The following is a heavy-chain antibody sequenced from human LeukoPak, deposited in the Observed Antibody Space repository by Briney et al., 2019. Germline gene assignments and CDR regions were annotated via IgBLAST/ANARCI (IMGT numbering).Heavy chain of an antibody. V-gene: IGHV3-9*01. J-gene: IGHJ4*02. D-gene: IGHD3-10*01. Sequence: GGSLRLSCAASGFTFDDYAMHWVRQAPGKGLEWVSGISWNSGSIGYADSVKGRFTISRDNAKNSLYLQMNSLRAEDTAVYYCARFWGGGTMALDWGQGTLVTVSS. CDR1: GFTFDDYA. CDR3: ARFWGGGTMALD. CDR2: ISWNSGSI.